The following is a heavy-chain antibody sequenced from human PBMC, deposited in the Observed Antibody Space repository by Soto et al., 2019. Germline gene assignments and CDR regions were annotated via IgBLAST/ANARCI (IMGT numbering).Heavy chain of an antibody. D-gene: IGHD6-25*01. V-gene: IGHV4-59*08. CDR3: VRQGIGYLLGLVDV. Sequence: QVQLQQSGPRLVKPSETLSLTCTVSSGPDRSHNWGWIRQPPGRGLEWIGYVYYTGDTAYTPSLRGRVTISADASTSGISVTLTSVTATDTAVYYCVRQGIGYLLGLVDVWGQGTTVSVSS. CDR2: VYYTGDT. J-gene: IGHJ6*02. CDR1: SGPDRSHN.